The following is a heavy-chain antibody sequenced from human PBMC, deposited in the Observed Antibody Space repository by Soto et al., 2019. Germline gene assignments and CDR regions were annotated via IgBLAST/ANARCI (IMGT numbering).Heavy chain of an antibody. CDR3: ARRWGTYFDC. V-gene: IGHV4-61*01. Sequence: SETLSLTCTVSGGSVSSGSYYWSWIRQPPGKGLEWIGYIYDSGSTYYNPSLKSRVTISVDTSKNQFSLKLSSVTAADTAVYYCARRWGTYFDCWGQGTLVTGYS. CDR2: IYDSGST. D-gene: IGHD7-27*01. J-gene: IGHJ4*02. CDR1: GGSVSSGSYY.